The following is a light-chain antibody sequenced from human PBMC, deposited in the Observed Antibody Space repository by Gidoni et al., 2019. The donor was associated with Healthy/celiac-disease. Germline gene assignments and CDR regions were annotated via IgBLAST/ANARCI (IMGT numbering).Light chain of an antibody. V-gene: IGKV1-39*01. J-gene: IGKJ1*01. CDR1: QSISSY. Sequence: DIQMTQSPSSLSASVGDRVTITCRASQSISSYLNWYQQKPGKAPKLLIYAAPSLQSGVPSRFSGSGSGTDFTLTISSLQPEDFATYYCQQSYSTASFXXXTKVEIK. CDR3: QQSYSTAS. CDR2: AAP.